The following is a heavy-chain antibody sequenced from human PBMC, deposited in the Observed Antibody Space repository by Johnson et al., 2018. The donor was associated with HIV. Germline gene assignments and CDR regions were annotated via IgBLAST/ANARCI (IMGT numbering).Heavy chain of an antibody. Sequence: QVQLVESGGGVVQPGRSLRLSCAASGFTFSSYAIHWVRQAPGKGLEWVAVISYDGNNKYYADSEKGRFTISRDNSKNTLYLQMNSLRAEDTAVYYCARLYWRSTSCYEGGGDAFDIWGQGTMVTVSP. D-gene: IGHD2-2*01. J-gene: IGHJ3*02. CDR2: ISYDGNNK. CDR1: GFTFSSYA. CDR3: ARLYWRSTSCYEGGGDAFDI. V-gene: IGHV3-30-3*01.